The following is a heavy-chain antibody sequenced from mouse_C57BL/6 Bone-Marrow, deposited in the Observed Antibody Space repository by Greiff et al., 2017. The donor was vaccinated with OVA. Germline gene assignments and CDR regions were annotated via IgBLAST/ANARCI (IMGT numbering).Heavy chain of an antibody. J-gene: IGHJ2*01. CDR3: TRAITTVGGYFDY. CDR2: IDPETGGT. CDR1: GYTFTDYE. V-gene: IGHV1-15*01. D-gene: IGHD1-1*01. Sequence: VQLQQSGAELVRPGASVTLSCKASGYTFTDYEMHWVKQTPVHGLEWIGAIDPETGGTAYNQKFKGKAILTADKSSSTAYMELRSLTSEDSAVYYCTRAITTVGGYFDYWGQGTTLTVSS.